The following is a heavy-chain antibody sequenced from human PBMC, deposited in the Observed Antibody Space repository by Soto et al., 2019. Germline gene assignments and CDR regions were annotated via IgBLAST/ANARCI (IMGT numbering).Heavy chain of an antibody. J-gene: IGHJ4*02. D-gene: IGHD6-19*01. Sequence: GASVKVSCKASGYTFTSYGISWVRQAPGQGLEWMGWISAYNGNTNYAQKLQGRVTMTTDTSTSTAYMELRSLRSDDTAVYYCARRPSSIAVAGPFDYWGQGTLVTVSS. CDR3: ARRPSSIAVAGPFDY. V-gene: IGHV1-18*01. CDR1: GYTFTSYG. CDR2: ISAYNGNT.